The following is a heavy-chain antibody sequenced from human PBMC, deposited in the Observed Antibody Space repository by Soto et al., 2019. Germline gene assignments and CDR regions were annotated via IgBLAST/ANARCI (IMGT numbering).Heavy chain of an antibody. J-gene: IGHJ6*02. CDR3: AGYYDFWSGMDV. V-gene: IGHV4-30-2*01. D-gene: IGHD3-3*01. CDR2: IYHSGST. Sequence: QLQLQESGSGLVKPSQTLSLTCAVSGGSISSGGYSWSWIRQPPGKGLEWIGYIYHSGSTYYNPALKSRVTISVDRSKTQFSLKLSSVTAADTAVYYCAGYYDFWSGMDVWGQGTTVTVSS. CDR1: GGSISSGGYS.